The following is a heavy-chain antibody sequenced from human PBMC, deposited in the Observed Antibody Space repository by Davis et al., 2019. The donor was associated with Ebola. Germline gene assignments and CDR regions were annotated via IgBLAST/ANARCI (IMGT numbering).Heavy chain of an antibody. V-gene: IGHV1-18*01. CDR3: ARRIAAGWFDP. Sequence: AASVKVSCKASGGTFSSYTISWARQAPGRGLEWIGWNSAYNINTNYAQSLQGRVTMTRDTSTSTAYMELRSLRSDDTAVYYCARRIAAGWFDPWGQGTLVTVSS. D-gene: IGHD6-6*01. CDR1: GGTFSSYT. CDR2: NSAYNINT. J-gene: IGHJ5*02.